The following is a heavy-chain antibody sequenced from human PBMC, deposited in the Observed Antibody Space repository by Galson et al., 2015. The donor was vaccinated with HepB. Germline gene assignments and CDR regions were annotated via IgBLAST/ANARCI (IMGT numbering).Heavy chain of an antibody. CDR1: GGTFSRHP. D-gene: IGHD6-13*01. Sequence: SVKVSCKASGGTFSRHPISWVRQAPGQGLEWMGRISPCNGKTDYAQNFQGRVTMTTGTSTTTAYMELRSLRSDDTAVYYCARFIQQLCDYWGQGTLVTVSS. CDR3: ARFIQQLCDY. CDR2: ISPCNGKT. V-gene: IGHV1-18*01. J-gene: IGHJ4*02.